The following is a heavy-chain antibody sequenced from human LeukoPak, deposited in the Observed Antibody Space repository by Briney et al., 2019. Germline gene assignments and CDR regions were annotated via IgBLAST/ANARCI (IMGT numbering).Heavy chain of an antibody. V-gene: IGHV4-34*01. Sequence: SETLSLTCAVYGGSFSGYYWSWIRQPPGKGLEWIGEINHSGSTNYNPSLKSRVTISVDTSKNQFSLKLSSVTAADTAVYYCARTLSYYDYVWGSYRYYYYYMDVWGKGTTVTVSS. CDR1: GGSFSGYY. D-gene: IGHD3-16*02. CDR2: INHSGST. CDR3: ARTLSYYDYVWGSYRYYYYYMDV. J-gene: IGHJ6*03.